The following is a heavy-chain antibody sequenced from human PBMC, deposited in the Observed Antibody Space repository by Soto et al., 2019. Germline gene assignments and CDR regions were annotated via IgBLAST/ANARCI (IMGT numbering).Heavy chain of an antibody. V-gene: IGHV3-48*01. CDR3: ARDQLYYNDISGRPLNAFDV. CDR2: IGIGSSTK. CDR1: GLTFSSYA. D-gene: IGHD3-22*01. J-gene: IGHJ3*01. Sequence: PGGSLRLSCASSGLTFSSYAMHWVRQAPGKGLEWVSYIGIGSSTKYYADSVKGRFTISRDNAKNSLYLQMNSLRAEDTAVYYCARDQLYYNDISGRPLNAFDVWGQGTMVTVSS.